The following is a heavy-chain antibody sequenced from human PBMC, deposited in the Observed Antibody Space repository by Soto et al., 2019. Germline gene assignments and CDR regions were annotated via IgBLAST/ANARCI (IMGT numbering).Heavy chain of an antibody. CDR1: GYTFTSND. CDR2: MNGDRDNT. V-gene: IGHV1-8*01. D-gene: IGHD1-1*01. CDR3: TRRTIAHWYFDL. J-gene: IGHJ2*01. Sequence: QVQLVQSGPEVKKPGASVKVSCKAPGYTFTSNDINWGRLAPGQKLEWMGWMNGDRDNTGCAQKFQGRLTMTKDTSKNTAYMELSSLTSEDTAVYYCTRRTIAHWYFDLWGRGTLVTVSS.